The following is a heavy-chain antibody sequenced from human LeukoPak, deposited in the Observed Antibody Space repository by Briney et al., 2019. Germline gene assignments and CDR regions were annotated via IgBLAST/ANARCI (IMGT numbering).Heavy chain of an antibody. J-gene: IGHJ4*02. V-gene: IGHV4-34*01. Sequence: SETLSLTCAVYGGSFSGYYWSWIRQPPGKGLEWIGEINHSESTNYNPSLKSRVTISVDTSKSQLSLKLSSVTAADTAVYFCARGGIVTAGTKWLNYWGQGTLVTVSS. CDR2: INHSEST. CDR3: ARGGIVTAGTKWLNY. CDR1: GGSFSGYY. D-gene: IGHD6-13*01.